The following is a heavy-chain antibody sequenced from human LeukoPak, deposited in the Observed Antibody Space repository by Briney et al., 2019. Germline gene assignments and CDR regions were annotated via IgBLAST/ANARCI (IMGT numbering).Heavy chain of an antibody. J-gene: IGHJ4*02. CDR1: GFTVSSNY. CDR3: AREMYSSGWSPFDY. Sequence: GGSLRLSCAASGFTVSSNYMSWVRQAPGKGLEWVSVIYSGGSTYYADSVKGRFTISRDNSKNTLYLQMNSLRAEDTAVYYCAREMYSSGWSPFDYWGQGTLVTVSS. V-gene: IGHV3-66*01. CDR2: IYSGGST. D-gene: IGHD6-19*01.